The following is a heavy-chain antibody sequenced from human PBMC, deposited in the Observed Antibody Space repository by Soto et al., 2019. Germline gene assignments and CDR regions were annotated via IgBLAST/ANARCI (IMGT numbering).Heavy chain of an antibody. CDR2: IYYSGST. V-gene: IGHV4-59*12. D-gene: IGHD1-20*01. CDR3: ARTLTGTTFDY. Sequence: QVQLQESGPGLVKPSETLSLTCTVSGGSISSYYWSWIRQPPGKGLEWIGYIYYSGSTNYNPSLMSRVTISVSTCKTHFSLKLSSVTAADTAVYYCARTLTGTTFDYWGQGTLVTVSS. J-gene: IGHJ4*02. CDR1: GGSISSYY.